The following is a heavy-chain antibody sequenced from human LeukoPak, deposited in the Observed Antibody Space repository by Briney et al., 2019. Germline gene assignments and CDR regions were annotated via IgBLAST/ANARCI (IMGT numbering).Heavy chain of an antibody. CDR2: IYYSGST. Sequence: PSQTLSLTCTVSSGSISSGGYYWSWIRQHPGKCLEWIGYIYYSGSTYYNPSLKSRVTISVDTSKNQFSLKLSSVTAADTAVYYCARESTQTWWYFDLWGRGTLVTVSS. CDR1: SGSISSGGYY. CDR3: ARESTQTWWYFDL. V-gene: IGHV4-31*03. J-gene: IGHJ2*01.